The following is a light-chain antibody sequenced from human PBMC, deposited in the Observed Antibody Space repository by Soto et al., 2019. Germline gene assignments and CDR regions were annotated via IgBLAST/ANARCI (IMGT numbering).Light chain of an antibody. V-gene: IGKV3-20*01. CDR1: QSVSNSA. Sequence: EIVLTQSPATLSLSPGERATLSCRASQSVSNSALAWYLQKPGQAPRLLIYDASSRATGIPDRFSGGGSGTDFSLTISRLEPEDFAVYFCQLYGSSPMYTFGQGTRLEI. CDR3: QLYGSSPMYT. CDR2: DAS. J-gene: IGKJ2*01.